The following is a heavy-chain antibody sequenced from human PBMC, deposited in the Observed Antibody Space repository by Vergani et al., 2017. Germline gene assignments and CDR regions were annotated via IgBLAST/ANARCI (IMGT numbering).Heavy chain of an antibody. J-gene: IGHJ5*02. CDR1: GYTLTELS. CDR3: ATEGGRDSSGANWFDP. Sequence: QVQLVQSGAEVKKPGASVKVSCKVSGYTLTELSMHWVRQAPGKGLEWMGGFDPEDGETIYAQKFQGRVTMTEDTPTDTAYMELSSLRSEDTAVYYCATEGGRDSSGANWFDPWGQGTLVTVSS. D-gene: IGHD3-22*01. V-gene: IGHV1-24*01. CDR2: FDPEDGET.